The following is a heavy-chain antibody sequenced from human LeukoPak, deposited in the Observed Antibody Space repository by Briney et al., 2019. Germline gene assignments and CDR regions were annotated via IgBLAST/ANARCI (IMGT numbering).Heavy chain of an antibody. CDR1: GGSFSGYY. CDR2: INHSGST. Sequence: PSETLSLTCAVYGGSFSGYYWSWIRQPPGKGLEWIGEINHSGSTNYNPSLKSRVTISVDTSKNQFSLKLSSETAADTAVYYCARSPRRLGYCSGGSCYYYYGMDVWGQGTTVTVSS. D-gene: IGHD2-15*01. J-gene: IGHJ6*02. CDR3: ARSPRRLGYCSGGSCYYYYGMDV. V-gene: IGHV4-34*01.